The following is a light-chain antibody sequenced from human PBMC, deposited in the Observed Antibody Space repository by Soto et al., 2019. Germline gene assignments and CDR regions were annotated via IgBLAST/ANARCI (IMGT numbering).Light chain of an antibody. J-gene: IGKJ4*01. CDR2: SAS. V-gene: IGKV1-39*01. CDR3: QQSYRLPLT. CDR1: QRISTF. Sequence: DIQMTQSPSSLSAFVGDTVTITCHASQRISTFLNWYHQKPGKAPKLLIYSASYLQSGVPSNFSGSGSLTDFTLSIVTLQPEDFGTYYCQQSYRLPLTFGGGTKVEI.